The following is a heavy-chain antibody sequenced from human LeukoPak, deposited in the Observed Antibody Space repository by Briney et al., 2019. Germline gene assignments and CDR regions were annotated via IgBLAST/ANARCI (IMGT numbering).Heavy chain of an antibody. CDR1: GFTFTYYA. J-gene: IGHJ3*01. V-gene: IGHV3-30-3*01. CDR3: ARGPDPVVRGPRRAFDL. D-gene: IGHD3-10*01. Sequence: GRSLRLSCAASGFTFTYYAMHWVRQVPGKGLHWVAVVSNDGNIQDYTDSVKGRFIISRDDSKNTVYLQMNSLIIDDTAMYYCARGPDPVVRGPRRAFDLWGQGTMVTVSS. CDR2: VSNDGNIQ.